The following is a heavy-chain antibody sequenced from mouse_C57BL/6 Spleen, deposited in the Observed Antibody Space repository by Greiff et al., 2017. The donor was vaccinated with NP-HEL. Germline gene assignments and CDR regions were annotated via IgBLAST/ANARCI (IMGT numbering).Heavy chain of an antibody. CDR3: ARVKGDYAMDY. CDR1: GYTFTNYW. CDR2: IYPGGGYT. D-gene: IGHD1-3*01. Sequence: VQLQQSGAELVRPGTSVKMSCKASGYTFTNYWIGWAKQRPGHGLEWIGDIYPGGGYTTYNEKFKGKATLTADKSSSTAYMQFSSLTAEDSAIYYCARVKGDYAMDYWGQGTSVTVSS. V-gene: IGHV1-63*01. J-gene: IGHJ4*01.